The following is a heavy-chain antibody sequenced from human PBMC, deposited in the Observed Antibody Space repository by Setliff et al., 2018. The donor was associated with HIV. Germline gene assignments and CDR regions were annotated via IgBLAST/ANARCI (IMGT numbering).Heavy chain of an antibody. Sequence: SETLSLTCNVSGDSITSYYWIWIRQSPGKGLEWIGYIYYSGDTNYNPSLKSRVTMSVDTSKNQFSLKLSSVTAADTAVYYCARCPSPPYCTSTTCYVDYYYMDVWGKGTTVTVSS. D-gene: IGHD2-2*01. J-gene: IGHJ6*03. CDR3: ARCPSPPYCTSTTCYVDYYYMDV. CDR1: GDSITSYY. V-gene: IGHV4-59*01. CDR2: IYYSGDT.